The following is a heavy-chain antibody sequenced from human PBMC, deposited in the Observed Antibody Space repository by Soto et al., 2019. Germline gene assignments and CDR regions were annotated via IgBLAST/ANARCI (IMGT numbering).Heavy chain of an antibody. Sequence: EVQLVQSGAEVKKPGESLKISCKGSGYSFTSYWIGWVRQMPGKGLEWMGIIYPGDSDTRYSPSFQGQVTISADKSISTASLQGSSLKASDTAMYYCARTSGYSSSWDVRYYFYYRGKGPLVTVSS. CDR2: IYPGDSDT. V-gene: IGHV5-51*03. CDR3: ARTSGYSSSWDVRYYFYY. D-gene: IGHD6-13*01. J-gene: IGHJ4*02. CDR1: GYSFTSYW.